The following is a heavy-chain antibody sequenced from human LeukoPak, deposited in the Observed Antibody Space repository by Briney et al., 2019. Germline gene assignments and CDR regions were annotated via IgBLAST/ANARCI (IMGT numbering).Heavy chain of an antibody. CDR2: IYGSSYST. CDR1: GFSFSNYA. D-gene: IGHD2-2*01. Sequence: GGSLRLSCAPSGFSFSNYAMSWVRQAPGKGLEWVSSIYGSSYSTFYADSVKGRFTISRDNSKNTLYLQMNSLRAEDTAVYYCAKDALDCSSTSCYAPMDYWGQGTLVTVSS. V-gene: IGHV3-23*01. J-gene: IGHJ4*02. CDR3: AKDALDCSSTSCYAPMDY.